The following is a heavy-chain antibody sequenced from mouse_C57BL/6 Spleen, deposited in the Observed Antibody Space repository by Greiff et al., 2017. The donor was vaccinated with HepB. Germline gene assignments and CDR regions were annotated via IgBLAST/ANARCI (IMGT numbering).Heavy chain of an antibody. CDR2: ISSGGSYT. CDR3: AREAEYYFDY. CDR1: GFTFSSYG. J-gene: IGHJ2*01. Sequence: EVQVVESGGDLVKPGGSLKLSCAASGFTFSSYGMSWVRQTPDKRLEWVATISSGGSYTYYPDSVKGRFTISRDNAKNTLYLQMSSLKSEDTAMYYCAREAEYYFDYWGQGTTLTVSS. V-gene: IGHV5-6*01.